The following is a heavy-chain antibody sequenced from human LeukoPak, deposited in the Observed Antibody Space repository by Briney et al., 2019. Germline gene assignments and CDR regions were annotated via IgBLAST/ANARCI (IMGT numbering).Heavy chain of an antibody. CDR2: TYYRSKWYN. D-gene: IGHD3-3*01. V-gene: IGHV6-1*01. CDR1: GDSVSSNSAA. J-gene: IGHJ6*03. Sequence: SQTLSLTCAISGDSVSSNSAAWNWIRQSPSRGLEWLGRTYYRSKWYNDYAVSVKSRITINPDTSKNQFSLQLNSVTLEDTAVYYCARDLFLESPYPYYYMDVWGKGTTITVSS. CDR3: ARDLFLESPYPYYYMDV.